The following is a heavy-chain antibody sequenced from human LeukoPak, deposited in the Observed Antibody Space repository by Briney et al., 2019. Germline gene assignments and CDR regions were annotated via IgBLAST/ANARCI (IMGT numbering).Heavy chain of an antibody. V-gene: IGHV1-8*01. CDR1: GYTFTSYD. D-gene: IGHD6-19*01. J-gene: IGHJ4*02. CDR2: MNPNSGNT. Sequence: ASVKVSCKASGYTFTSYDINWVRQATGQGLEWMGWMNPNSGNTGYAQKFQGRVTMTRNTSISTAYMELSSLRSEDTAVYYCARGPNSSGWYFSWDYYFDYWGQGTLVTVSS. CDR3: ARGPNSSGWYFSWDYYFDY.